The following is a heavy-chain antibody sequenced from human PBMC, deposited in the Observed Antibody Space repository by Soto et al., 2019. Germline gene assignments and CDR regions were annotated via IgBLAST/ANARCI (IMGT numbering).Heavy chain of an antibody. V-gene: IGHV4-59*08. CDR3: ARGGHCTDGVCSALDY. CDR1: GGAISTYY. CDR2: IYYSGTA. D-gene: IGHD2-8*01. Sequence: QVQLQESGPGLVKPSETLSLTCTVSGGAISTYYWSWIRQPPGKGLEWIGYIYYSGTASYNPSLKSRVTISLDTSKIQFSLRLSSVTAADTAVYYCARGGHCTDGVCSALDYWGQGTLVTVSS. J-gene: IGHJ4*02.